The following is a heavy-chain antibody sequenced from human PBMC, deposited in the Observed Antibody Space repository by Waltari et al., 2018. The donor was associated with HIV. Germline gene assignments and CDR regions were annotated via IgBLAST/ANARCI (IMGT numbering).Heavy chain of an antibody. Sequence: QLVQSGAEIKKPGDSVRVSCKSSGNSFSGYYNNWVRQTPAYEFEWLGWSNPNTGGANYAQNFQGRVTMIRDTSVTATYMNLTALTSADTAVYFCVSSYQRSTGHASAFDIWGQGTVISVSS. J-gene: IGHJ3*02. D-gene: IGHD2-2*01. CDR1: GNSFSGYY. CDR2: SNPNTGGA. CDR3: VSSYQRSTGHASAFDI. V-gene: IGHV1-2*02.